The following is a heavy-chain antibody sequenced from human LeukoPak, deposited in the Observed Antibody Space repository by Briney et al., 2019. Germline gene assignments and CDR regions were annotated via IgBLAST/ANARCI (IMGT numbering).Heavy chain of an antibody. CDR2: IYPGDSDT. Sequence: GESLKISCKGSGYSFTSHGIGWVRQMPGKGLEWMGIIYPGDSDTRYSPSFQGQVTISADKSITTAYLQWRSLKASDTAMYYCARRYSSRFDPWGQGTLVTVSS. V-gene: IGHV5-51*01. D-gene: IGHD6-13*01. CDR1: GYSFTSHG. J-gene: IGHJ5*02. CDR3: ARRYSSRFDP.